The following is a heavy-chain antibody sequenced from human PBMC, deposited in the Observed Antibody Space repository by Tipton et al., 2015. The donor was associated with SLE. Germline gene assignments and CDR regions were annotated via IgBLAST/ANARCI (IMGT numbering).Heavy chain of an antibody. D-gene: IGHD6-6*01. CDR1: GGSFSAYY. J-gene: IGHJ3*02. CDR3: ARVRIVARRGDDAFDI. V-gene: IGHV4-34*01. CDR2: INHSGST. Sequence: TLSLTCAVYGGSFSAYYWSWIRQAPGKGLGWIGEINHSGSTNYSPSLRSRVTMSVDKSKNQFSLKLSSVTAADTAVYYCARVRIVARRGDDAFDIWGQGTMVTVSS.